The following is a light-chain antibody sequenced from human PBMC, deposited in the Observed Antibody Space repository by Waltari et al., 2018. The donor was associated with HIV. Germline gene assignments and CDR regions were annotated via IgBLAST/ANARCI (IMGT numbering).Light chain of an antibody. J-gene: IGLJ3*02. CDR3: AAWDGSLRGGV. CDR2: TNN. CDR1: SSNIGIYD. V-gene: IGLV1-47*01. Sequence: QSVLTPPPSASGTPGQRVTISCSGTSSNIGIYDVSWYQHRPGTAPKLLIFTNNQRPSWVPDRFSASKSGTSASLAISALQSDDEADYYCAAWDGSLRGGVFGGGTKLTV.